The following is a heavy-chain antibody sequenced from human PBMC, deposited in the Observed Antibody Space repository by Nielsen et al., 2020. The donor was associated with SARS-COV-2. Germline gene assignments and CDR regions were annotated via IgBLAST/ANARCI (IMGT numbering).Heavy chain of an antibody. CDR1: GFTFSSHA. Sequence: GGSLRPSCAASGFTFSSHAMHWVRQAPGKGLEWVAVISYDGSKKYYADSVKGRFTNSRDNSKNTLYLQMNSLGAEDTAVYYCARDRNSETTRKTPLTYYYYGMDVWGQGTTVTVSS. CDR2: ISYDGSKK. D-gene: IGHD1-26*01. V-gene: IGHV3-30-3*01. CDR3: ARDRNSETTRKTPLTYYYYGMDV. J-gene: IGHJ6*02.